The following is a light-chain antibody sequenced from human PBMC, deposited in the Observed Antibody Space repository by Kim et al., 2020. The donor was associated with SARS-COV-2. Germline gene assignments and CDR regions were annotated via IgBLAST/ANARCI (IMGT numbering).Light chain of an antibody. Sequence: EIVMTQSPATLSVSPGERATVSCRASQSVNNDLAWYQQKPGQAPRLLIYGASSRATGIPARFSGSGSGTEFTLTISSLQSEDSAVYYCQQHNSRPRTFGQGTRLEIK. CDR2: GAS. V-gene: IGKV3-15*01. CDR3: QQHNSRPRT. CDR1: QSVNND. J-gene: IGKJ5*01.